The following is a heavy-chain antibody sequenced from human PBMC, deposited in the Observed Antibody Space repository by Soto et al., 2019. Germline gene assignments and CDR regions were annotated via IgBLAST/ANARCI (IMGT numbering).Heavy chain of an antibody. CDR3: VKGAWLDY. V-gene: IGHV3-23*01. CDR2: IRGSSGCT. J-gene: IGHJ4*02. CDR1: GFTFSTFD. Sequence: EVQLLESGGGLIQPGGSLILSCAASGFTFSTFDMTWVRQPPGKGLEWVSLIRGSSGCTYYADSVKGRFTISKDNSKNTLYLQMNSLRAEDTAVYFCVKGAWLDYWGQGNMVTVSS.